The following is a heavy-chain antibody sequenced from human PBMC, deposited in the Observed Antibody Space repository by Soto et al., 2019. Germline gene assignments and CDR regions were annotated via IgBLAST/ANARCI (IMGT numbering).Heavy chain of an antibody. CDR3: VRRHVSATGIDWFDP. Sequence: GASVKVSCKASGYTFTSYGIHWVRQAPGQRLEWMGWINAANGDTKYSPKFQGRVTITRDTSASTAYMELSSLRSEDTAVHYCVRRHVSATGIDWFDPWGQGPLATVSA. CDR1: GYTFTSYG. V-gene: IGHV1-3*01. CDR2: INAANGDT. J-gene: IGHJ5*02. D-gene: IGHD6-13*01.